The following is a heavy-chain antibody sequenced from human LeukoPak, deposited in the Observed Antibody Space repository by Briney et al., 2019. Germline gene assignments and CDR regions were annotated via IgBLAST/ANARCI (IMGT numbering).Heavy chain of an antibody. Sequence: GSLRLSCAASGFTFSSYGMHWVRQPPGKGLEWIGSSHSSGSTYYKPSLKSRVTISVDTSNNQFSLKVGSVTAADTAVYYCARQEKYAGDFAYWGQGILVTVSS. D-gene: IGHD2-2*01. J-gene: IGHJ4*02. CDR2: SHSSGST. V-gene: IGHV4-39*01. CDR1: GFTFSSYG. CDR3: ARQEKYAGDFAY.